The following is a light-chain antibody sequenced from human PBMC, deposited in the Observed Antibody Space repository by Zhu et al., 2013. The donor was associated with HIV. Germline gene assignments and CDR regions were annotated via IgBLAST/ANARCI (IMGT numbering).Light chain of an antibody. J-gene: IGLJ2*01. V-gene: IGLV2-23*02. CDR3: CSYAGSTTFRV. Sequence: QSALTQPASVSGFPGQSITISCTGTSSDVGNYNLVSWYQQHPGKAPKLIIYEVTKRPSGVSNRFSGSKSGNTASLTISGLQAEDEADYYCCSYAGSTTFRVFGGGTKLTVL. CDR2: EVT. CDR1: SSDVGNYNL.